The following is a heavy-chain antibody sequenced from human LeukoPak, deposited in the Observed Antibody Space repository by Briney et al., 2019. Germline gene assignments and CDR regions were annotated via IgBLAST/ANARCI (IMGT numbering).Heavy chain of an antibody. D-gene: IGHD1-14*01. Sequence: SETLSLTCAVYGGSFSGYYWSWIRQPPGKGLEWIGEINHSGSTNYDPSLKSRVTISVDTSKNQFSLKLSSVTAADTAVYYCARNTGDYWGQGTLVTVSS. CDR3: ARNTGDY. CDR2: INHSGST. V-gene: IGHV4-34*01. CDR1: GGSFSGYY. J-gene: IGHJ4*02.